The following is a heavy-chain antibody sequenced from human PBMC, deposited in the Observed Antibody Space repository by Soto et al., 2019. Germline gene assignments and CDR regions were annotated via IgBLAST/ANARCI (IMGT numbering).Heavy chain of an antibody. V-gene: IGHV1-18*01. CDR1: GYTFTSYG. D-gene: IGHD6-13*01. Sequence: ASVKVSCKASGYTFTSYGISWVRQAPGQGLEWMGWINAYNGNTNYAQKFQGRVTITRDTSASTAYMELSSLRSEDTAVYYCARGRSSSPGFGDAFDIWGQGTMVTVSS. CDR3: ARGRSSSPGFGDAFDI. CDR2: INAYNGNT. J-gene: IGHJ3*02.